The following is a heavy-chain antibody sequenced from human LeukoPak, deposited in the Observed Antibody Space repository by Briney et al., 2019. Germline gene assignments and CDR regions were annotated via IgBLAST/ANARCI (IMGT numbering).Heavy chain of an antibody. D-gene: IGHD4-23*01. CDR3: VRGVSIPRWGSPTAIIPLADGEDSFDY. CDR1: EFSVSSNY. Sequence: GGSLRLSCAASEFSVSSNYMTWVRQAPGKGLEWVSSISGSRSYIYYADSVKGRFTISRDNAKHSLYLQMNSLRAEDTAVYYCVRGVSIPRWGSPTAIIPLADGEDSFDYWGQGTLVTVSS. V-gene: IGHV3-21*01. CDR2: ISGSRSYI. J-gene: IGHJ4*02.